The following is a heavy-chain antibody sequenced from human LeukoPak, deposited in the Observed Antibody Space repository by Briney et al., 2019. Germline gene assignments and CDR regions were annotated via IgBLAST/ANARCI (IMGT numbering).Heavy chain of an antibody. CDR3: ARAKEKWEEFDY. Sequence: ASVKVSCKASGYTLTSYDINWVRQATGQGLEWMGWMNSNSGNTGYAQKFQGRVTMTRNTSISTAYMELSSPRSEDTAVYYCARAKEKWEEFDYWGQGTLVTVSS. CDR1: GYTLTSYD. V-gene: IGHV1-8*01. J-gene: IGHJ4*02. D-gene: IGHD1-26*01. CDR2: MNSNSGNT.